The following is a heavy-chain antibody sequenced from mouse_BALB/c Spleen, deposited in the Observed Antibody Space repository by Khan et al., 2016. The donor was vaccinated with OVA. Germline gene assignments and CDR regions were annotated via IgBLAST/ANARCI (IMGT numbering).Heavy chain of an antibody. V-gene: IGHV2-6-4*01. Sequence: QVQLKQSGPGLVAPSQSLSITCTVSGFSLSRYNIHWVRQPPGKGLEWLGMIWGGGGTDYNSTLKSRLSISKDNYKSQASLKMNSLQTDDTARYYCARAYYRYGGYYAMDYWGQGTSVTVSA. CDR3: ARAYYRYGGYYAMDY. D-gene: IGHD2-14*01. J-gene: IGHJ4*01. CDR1: GFSLSRYN. CDR2: IWGGGGT.